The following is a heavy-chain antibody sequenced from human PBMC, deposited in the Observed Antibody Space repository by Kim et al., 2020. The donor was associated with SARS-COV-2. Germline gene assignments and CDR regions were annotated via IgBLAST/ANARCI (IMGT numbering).Heavy chain of an antibody. Sequence: GGSLRLSCTASGFTFGDYAMSWFRQAPGKGLEWVGFIRSKAYGGTTEYAASVKGRFTISRDDSKSIAYLQMNSLKTEDTAMYYCTRDALEWEATKDFDYCGERTLVAVAS. V-gene: IGHV3-49*03. CDR1: GFTFGDYA. CDR3: TRDALEWEATKDFDY. CDR2: IRSKAYGGTT. D-gene: IGHD1-26*01. J-gene: IGHJ4*02.